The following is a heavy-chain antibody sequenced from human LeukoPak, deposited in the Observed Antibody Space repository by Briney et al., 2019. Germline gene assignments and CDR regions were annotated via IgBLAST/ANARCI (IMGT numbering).Heavy chain of an antibody. V-gene: IGHV1-8*03. CDR1: GYTVTSSD. Sequence: GASVKVSCKASGYTVTSSDINSVRQATGPQVEWLGWMNPNSGKTGYAQNFQGRVTITRNTSISTAYMELSSVRSEDTAVYYCARGFKWGSVRWGQGTLVTVSS. CDR3: ARGFKWGSVR. J-gene: IGHJ4*02. CDR2: MNPNSGKT. D-gene: IGHD7-27*01.